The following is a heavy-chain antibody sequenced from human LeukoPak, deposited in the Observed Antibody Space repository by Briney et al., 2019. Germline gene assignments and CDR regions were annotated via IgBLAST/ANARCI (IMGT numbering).Heavy chain of an antibody. CDR1: GGSISSSSYY. V-gene: IGHV4-39*01. Sequence: SETLSLTCTVSGGSISSSSYYWGWIRPPPGKGLEWIGSIYYSGSTYYNPSLKSRVTISVETSKNQFSLKLSSVTAADTAVYYCARHPLKPYVSDWFDPWGQGTLVTVSS. CDR3: ARHPLKPYVSDWFDP. CDR2: IYYSGST. D-gene: IGHD3-10*02. J-gene: IGHJ5*02.